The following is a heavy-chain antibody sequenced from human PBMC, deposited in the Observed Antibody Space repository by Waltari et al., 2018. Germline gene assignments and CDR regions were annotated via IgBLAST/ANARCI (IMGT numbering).Heavy chain of an antibody. Sequence: QVQLVESGGGVVQPGRSLSLSCAPSGFPFSSVGINWVRQDPGKGLEWVAVISYDGSNKYYADSVKGRFTISRDNSKNTLYLQMNSLRAEDTAVYYCAKHSSGFDYWGQGTLVTVSS. J-gene: IGHJ4*02. CDR1: GFPFSSVG. CDR3: AKHSSGFDY. D-gene: IGHD6-6*01. CDR2: ISYDGSNK. V-gene: IGHV3-30*18.